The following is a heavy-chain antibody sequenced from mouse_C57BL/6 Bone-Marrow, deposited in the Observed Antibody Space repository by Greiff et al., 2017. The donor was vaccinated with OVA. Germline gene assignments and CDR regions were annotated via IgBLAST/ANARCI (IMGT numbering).Heavy chain of an antibody. CDR2: ISYDGSN. J-gene: IGHJ2*01. V-gene: IGHV3-6*01. Sequence: DVQLQESGPGLVKPSQSLSLTCSVTGYSITSGYYWNWIRQFPGNKLEWMGYISYDGSNNYNPSLKNRNSITRDPSKNQFFLKLKSVTTEDTATYYCARGFDYWGQGTTLTVSS. CDR3: ARGFDY. CDR1: GYSITSGYY.